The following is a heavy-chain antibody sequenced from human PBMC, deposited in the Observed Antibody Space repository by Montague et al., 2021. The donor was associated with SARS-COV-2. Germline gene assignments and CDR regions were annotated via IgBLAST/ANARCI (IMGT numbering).Heavy chain of an antibody. CDR3: ARDLAPYYGSGSYYNPMDDFDI. V-gene: IGHV4-61*02. D-gene: IGHD3-10*01. J-gene: IGHJ3*02. Sequence: NYNPSLKSRVTISVDTSKNQFSLKLSSVTSADTAVYYCARDLAPYYGSGSYYNPMDDFDIWGQGTRVNVYS.